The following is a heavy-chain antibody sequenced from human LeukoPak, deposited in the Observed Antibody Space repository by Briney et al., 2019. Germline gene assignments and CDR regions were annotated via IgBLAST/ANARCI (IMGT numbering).Heavy chain of an antibody. Sequence: GESLKISCKGSGYSFTSYWIGWVRQMPGKGLEWMGIIYPGDSDTRYSPSFQGQVTTSTDKSISTAYLQWSSLKASDTAMYYCARQQLVQGDAFDIWGQGTMVTVSS. D-gene: IGHD6-13*01. CDR1: GYSFTSYW. CDR2: IYPGDSDT. CDR3: ARQQLVQGDAFDI. V-gene: IGHV5-51*01. J-gene: IGHJ3*02.